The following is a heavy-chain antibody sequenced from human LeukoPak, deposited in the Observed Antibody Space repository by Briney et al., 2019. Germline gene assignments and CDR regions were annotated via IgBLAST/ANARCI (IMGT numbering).Heavy chain of an antibody. D-gene: IGHD6-13*01. CDR2: ISGSGGST. Sequence: GGSLRLSCAASGVTFSSYAMSWVRQAPGKGLEWVSAISGSGGSTYYADSVKGRFTISRDNSKNTLYLQMSSLRAEDTAVYYCAKTRAAGTFYFDYWGQGTLVTVSS. J-gene: IGHJ4*02. V-gene: IGHV3-23*01. CDR1: GVTFSSYA. CDR3: AKTRAAGTFYFDY.